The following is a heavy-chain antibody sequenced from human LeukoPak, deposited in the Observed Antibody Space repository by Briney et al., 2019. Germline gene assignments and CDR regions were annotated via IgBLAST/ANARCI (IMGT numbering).Heavy chain of an antibody. CDR3: AKDENIVVVPAAPWYCYYYMDV. CDR2: IRYDGSNK. J-gene: IGHJ6*03. Sequence: SGGSLRLSCAASGFTFSSYGMHWVRQAPGKGLEWVAFIRYDGSNKYYADPVKGRFTISRDNSKNTLYLQMNSLRAEDTAVYYCAKDENIVVVPAAPWYCYYYMDVWGKGTTVTVSS. CDR1: GFTFSSYG. V-gene: IGHV3-30*02. D-gene: IGHD2-2*01.